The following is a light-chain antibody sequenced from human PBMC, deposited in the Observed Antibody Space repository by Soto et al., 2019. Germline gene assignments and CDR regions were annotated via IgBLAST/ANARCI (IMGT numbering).Light chain of an antibody. J-gene: IGKJ1*01. CDR1: QSVSSY. Sequence: EIVLTQSPATLSLSPGERATLSCRASQSVSSYLAWYQQKPGQAPRLLIYDASNRATGIPARFSGSGSGTDFTLTISSLEPEDFAVYYRQQRSNCPPTLGPGTKVDIK. V-gene: IGKV3-11*01. CDR3: QQRSNCPPT. CDR2: DAS.